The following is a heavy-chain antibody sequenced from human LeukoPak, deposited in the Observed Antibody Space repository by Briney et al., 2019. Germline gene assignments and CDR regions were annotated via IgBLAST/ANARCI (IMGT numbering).Heavy chain of an antibody. CDR3: XXXXXXLHFCS. V-gene: IGHV3-23*01. J-gene: IGHJ5*02. Sequence: SGFTXXXHGMNWVRQAPGKGLEWVSGISPGADITXYAESVKGRFTISRDXSKNTLYLQINTLRAEDTAIYYXXXXXXXLHFCSWGQGTLVTVSS. CDR1: GFTXXXHG. D-gene: IGHD2/OR15-2a*01. CDR2: ISPGADIT.